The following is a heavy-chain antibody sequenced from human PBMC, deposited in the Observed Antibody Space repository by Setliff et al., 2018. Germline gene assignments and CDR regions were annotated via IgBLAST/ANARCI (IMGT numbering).Heavy chain of an antibody. D-gene: IGHD7-27*01. CDR1: GDSISAAS. V-gene: IGHV4-59*01. J-gene: IGHJ6*03. CDR3: ARAWGRRDYSYMDV. Sequence: SETLSLTCNVSGDSISAASIMAWIRQPPGKGLEFIGYVYYSGAAKYNASLKSRISISLDTPKNQFSLHLKSVTAADAAVYYCARAWGRRDYSYMDVWGRGTTVTVSS. CDR2: VYYSGAA.